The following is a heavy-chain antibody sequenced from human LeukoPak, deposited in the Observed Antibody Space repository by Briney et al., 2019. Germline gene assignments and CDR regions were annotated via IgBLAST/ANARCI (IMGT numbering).Heavy chain of an antibody. Sequence: GGPLRLSCAAPGFTFSSYWMSWVRQAPGKGLNWVANIKQDGSEKYYVDSVKGRFTISRDNAKNSLYLQMNSLRAEDTAVYYCARDRGWLDAFDIWGQGTMVTVSS. CDR1: GFTFSSYW. CDR3: ARDRGWLDAFDI. V-gene: IGHV3-7*01. D-gene: IGHD6-19*01. CDR2: IKQDGSEK. J-gene: IGHJ3*02.